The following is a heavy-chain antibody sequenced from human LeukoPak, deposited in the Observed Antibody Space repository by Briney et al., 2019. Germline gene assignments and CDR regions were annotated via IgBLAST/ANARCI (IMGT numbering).Heavy chain of an antibody. CDR3: AKDGDFWSGYYSIS. CDR1: GFTFSSYA. J-gene: IGHJ4*02. CDR2: ISYDGSNK. V-gene: IGHV3-30-3*01. Sequence: GGSLRLSCAASGFTFSSYAMHWVRQAPGKGLEWVAVISYDGSNKYYADSVKGRFTISRDNSKNTLYLQMNSLRAEDTAVYYCAKDGDFWSGYYSISWGQGTLVTVSS. D-gene: IGHD3-3*01.